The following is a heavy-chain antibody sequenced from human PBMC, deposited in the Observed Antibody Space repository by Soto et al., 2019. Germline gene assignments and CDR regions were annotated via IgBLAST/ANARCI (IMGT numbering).Heavy chain of an antibody. Sequence: GGSLRLSCAASGFTFSSYWMSWVRQAPGKGLEWVANIKQDGSEKYYVDSVKGRFTISRDNAKNSLYLQMNSLRAEDTALYYCARALKQWLAYYYYYGMDVWGQGTTVTVSS. CDR3: ARALKQWLAYYYYYGMDV. V-gene: IGHV3-7*04. D-gene: IGHD6-19*01. CDR2: IKQDGSEK. CDR1: GFTFSSYW. J-gene: IGHJ6*02.